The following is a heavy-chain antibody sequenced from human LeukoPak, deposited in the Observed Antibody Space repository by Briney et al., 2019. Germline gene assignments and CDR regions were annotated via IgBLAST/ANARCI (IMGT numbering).Heavy chain of an antibody. CDR2: ISGSGGST. CDR3: ARGDSSGWFRNWFDP. D-gene: IGHD3-22*01. V-gene: IGHV3-23*01. J-gene: IGHJ5*02. CDR1: GFTFSSYD. Sequence: GGSLRLSCAASGFTFSSYDMSWVRQAPGKGLEWVSAISGSGGSTYYADSVKGRFTIYRDNAKNSLYLQMNSLRAEDTAVYYCARGDSSGWFRNWFDPWGQGSMVTVSS.